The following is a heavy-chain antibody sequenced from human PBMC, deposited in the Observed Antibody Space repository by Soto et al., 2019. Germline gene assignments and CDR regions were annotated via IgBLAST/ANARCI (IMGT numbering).Heavy chain of an antibody. D-gene: IGHD6-6*01. CDR3: ATFGGQDYSSSLKKFDY. V-gene: IGHV3-11*06. CDR2: ISSSSSYS. CDR1: GLSFSDYY. Sequence: GGSLRLSCAASGLSFSDYYMSWIRQSPGNGLEWVSYISSSSSYSNYADSVKGRFTISRDNAKNSLYLQMNSLRAEDTAVYYCATFGGQDYSSSLKKFDYCGQGTLVTVSS. J-gene: IGHJ4*02.